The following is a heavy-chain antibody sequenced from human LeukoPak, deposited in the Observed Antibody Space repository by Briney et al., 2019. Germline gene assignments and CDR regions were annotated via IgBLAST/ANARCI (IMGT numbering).Heavy chain of an antibody. V-gene: IGHV3-23*01. CDR3: WSGYYFTYYFDY. D-gene: IGHD3-3*01. Sequence: GGSLRLSCAASGFTFSSYAMSWVRQAPGKGLEWVSAISGSGGSTYYADSVKGRFTISRDNSKNTLYLQMNSLYYRAKDREFFWSGYYFTYYFDYWGQGTLVTVSS. CDR1: GFTFSSYA. J-gene: IGHJ4*02. CDR2: ISGSGGST.